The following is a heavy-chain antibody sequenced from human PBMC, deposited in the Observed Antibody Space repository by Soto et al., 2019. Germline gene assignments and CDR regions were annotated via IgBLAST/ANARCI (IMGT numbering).Heavy chain of an antibody. J-gene: IGHJ6*02. V-gene: IGHV1-8*01. CDR1: GYTFTSYD. Sequence: QVQLVQSGAEVKKPGASVKVPCKASGYTFTSYDINWVRQATGQGLEWMGRMNPNSGNTGYAQKFQGRVTMTRNTARSTAYMELSSLRSEDTAVYYCSREVNFYGLDVWGQGTTVTVSS. CDR3: SREVNFYGLDV. CDR2: MNPNSGNT.